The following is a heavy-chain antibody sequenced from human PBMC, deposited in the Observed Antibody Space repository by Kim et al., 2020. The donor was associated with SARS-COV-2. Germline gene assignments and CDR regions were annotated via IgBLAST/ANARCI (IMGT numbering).Heavy chain of an antibody. CDR1: GFTFSSYA. CDR3: AKRGVTKSLGYYYYGMDV. Sequence: GGSLRLSCAASGFTFSSYAMSWVRQAPGKGLEWVSAISGSGGSTYYADSVKGRFTISRDNSKNTLYLQMNSLRAEDTAVYYCAKRGVTKSLGYYYYGMDVWGQGTTVTVSS. V-gene: IGHV3-23*01. J-gene: IGHJ6*02. D-gene: IGHD3-3*01. CDR2: ISGSGGST.